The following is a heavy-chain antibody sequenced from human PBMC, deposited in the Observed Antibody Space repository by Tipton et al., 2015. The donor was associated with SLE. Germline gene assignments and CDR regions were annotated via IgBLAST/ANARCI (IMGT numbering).Heavy chain of an antibody. CDR3: ARPRELWSFDY. V-gene: IGHV5-51*03. J-gene: IGHJ4*02. D-gene: IGHD5-18*01. CDR1: GYSFTSYW. Sequence: QLVQSGAEVKKPGESLKISCKGSGYSFTSYWIAWVRQKPGKGLEWMGVTHPGDSDTRYSPSFQAQFTMSADESLRTAYLQWSSLKASDTAMYYCARPRELWSFDYWGQGSLVTVSS. CDR2: THPGDSDT.